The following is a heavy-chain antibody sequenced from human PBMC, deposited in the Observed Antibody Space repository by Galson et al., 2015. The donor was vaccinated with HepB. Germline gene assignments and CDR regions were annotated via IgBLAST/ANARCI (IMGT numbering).Heavy chain of an antibody. J-gene: IGHJ6*02. D-gene: IGHD3-10*01. CDR3: ARDWTPPFMVRGVIMGYYGMDV. CDR1: GFTFSSYS. V-gene: IGHV3-21*01. Sequence: SLRLSCAASGFTFSSYSMNWVRQAPGKGLEWVSSISSSSSYIYYADSVKGRFTISRDNAKNSLYLQMNSLRAEDTAVYYCARDWTPPFMVRGVIMGYYGMDVWGQGTTVTVSS. CDR2: ISSSSSYI.